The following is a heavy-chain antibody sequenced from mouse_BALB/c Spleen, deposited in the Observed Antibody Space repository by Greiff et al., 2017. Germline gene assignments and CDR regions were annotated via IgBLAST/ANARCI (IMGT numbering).Heavy chain of an antibody. Sequence: EVQLQESGPGLVKPSQSLSLTCTVTGYSITSDYAWNWIRQFPGNKLEWMGYISYSGSTSYNPSLKSRISITRDTSKNQFFLQLNSVTTEDTATYYCARSYYGNYGWFAYWGQGTLVTVSA. J-gene: IGHJ3*01. V-gene: IGHV3-2*02. CDR2: ISYSGST. CDR3: ARSYYGNYGWFAY. CDR1: GYSITSDYA. D-gene: IGHD2-1*01.